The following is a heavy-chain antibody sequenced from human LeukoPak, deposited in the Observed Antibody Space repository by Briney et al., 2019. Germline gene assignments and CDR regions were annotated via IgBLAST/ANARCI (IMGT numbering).Heavy chain of an antibody. Sequence: ASVKVSCKASGYTFTSYYMHCVRQAPGQGREGMGIINPSGGSTSYAQKFQGRVTMTRDMSTSTVYMELSSLRSEDTAVYYCARDGDVWGSSVYWGQGTLVTVSS. CDR2: INPSGGST. CDR1: GYTFTSYY. D-gene: IGHD3-16*01. CDR3: ARDGDVWGSSVY. V-gene: IGHV1-46*01. J-gene: IGHJ4*02.